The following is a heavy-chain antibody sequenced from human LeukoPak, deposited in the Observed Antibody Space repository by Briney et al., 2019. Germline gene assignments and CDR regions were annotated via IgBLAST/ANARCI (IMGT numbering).Heavy chain of an antibody. Sequence: GGSLRLSCAASGFTFSSYSMDWVRQAPGKGLEWVSYISSSSSTIYYADSVKGRFTISRDNAKNSLYLQMNSLRAEDTAVYYCARDVVAATANYFDYWGQGTLVTVFS. D-gene: IGHD2-15*01. CDR3: ARDVVAATANYFDY. J-gene: IGHJ4*02. CDR2: ISSSSSTI. V-gene: IGHV3-48*01. CDR1: GFTFSSYS.